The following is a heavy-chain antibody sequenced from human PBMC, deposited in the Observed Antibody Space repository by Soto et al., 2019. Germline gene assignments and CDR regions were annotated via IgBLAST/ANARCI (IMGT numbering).Heavy chain of an antibody. CDR3: GSSASPDAY. V-gene: IGHV3-21*01. Sequence: GGSLRLSCAASGFTFSSYAMSWVRQAPGKGLEWVSAISGSTSVFYADSVKGRFTISRDNAKNSLYLQMNSLRAEDTVVYYCGSSASPDAYWGQGTLVTVSS. J-gene: IGHJ4*02. CDR2: ISGSTSV. D-gene: IGHD3-22*01. CDR1: GFTFSSYA.